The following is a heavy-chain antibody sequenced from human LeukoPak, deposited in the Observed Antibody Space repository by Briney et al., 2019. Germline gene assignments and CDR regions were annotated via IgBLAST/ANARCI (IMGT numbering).Heavy chain of an antibody. Sequence: GGSLRLSCAASGFTFSSYAMSWVRQTPGKGLEWVSAISGSGGSTYYADSVKGRFTISRDSSRNTLYLQMNSLRPEDTAVYYCAKAVGQSDWGQGTLVTVSS. J-gene: IGHJ4*02. D-gene: IGHD1-26*01. V-gene: IGHV3-23*01. CDR2: ISGSGGST. CDR3: AKAVGQSD. CDR1: GFTFSSYA.